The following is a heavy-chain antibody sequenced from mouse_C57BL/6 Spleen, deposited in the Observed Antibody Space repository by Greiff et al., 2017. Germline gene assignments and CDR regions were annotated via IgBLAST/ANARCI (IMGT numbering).Heavy chain of an antibody. CDR3: ASFTTVVATDYAMDY. CDR1: GYTFTSYW. J-gene: IGHJ4*01. CDR2: IDPSDSYT. Sequence: QVQLKQPGAELVKPGASVKLSCKASGYTFTSYWMQWVKQRPGQGLEWIGEIDPSDSYTNYNQKFKGKATLTVDTSSSTAYMQLSSLTSEDSAVYYCASFTTVVATDYAMDYWGQGTSVTVSS. D-gene: IGHD1-1*01. V-gene: IGHV1-50*01.